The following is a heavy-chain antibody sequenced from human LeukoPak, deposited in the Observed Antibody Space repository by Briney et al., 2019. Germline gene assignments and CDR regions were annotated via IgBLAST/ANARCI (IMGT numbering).Heavy chain of an antibody. CDR2: IYSSGST. CDR3: ARLQYCSGTSCYWFDP. D-gene: IGHD2-2*01. CDR1: GGSISSSYYY. J-gene: IGHJ5*02. V-gene: IGHV4-39*07. Sequence: PSETLSLTCTVSGGSISSSYYYWGWIRQPPGKGLEWIGSIYSSGSTYYNPSLKSRVTISVDTSKNQFSLRLSSVTAADTAVYYCARLQYCSGTSCYWFDPWGQGTLVTVSS.